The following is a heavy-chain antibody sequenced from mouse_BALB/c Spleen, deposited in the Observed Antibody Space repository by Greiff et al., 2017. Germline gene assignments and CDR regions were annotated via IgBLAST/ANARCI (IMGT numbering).Heavy chain of an antibody. CDR3: ARGGYGSSFDY. V-gene: IGHV3-2*02. J-gene: IGHJ2*01. CDR1: GYSITSDYA. Sequence: EVQLQQSGPGLVKPSQSLSLTCTVTGYSITSDYAWNWIRQFPGNKLEWMGYISYSGSTSYNPSLKSRISITRDTSKNQFFLQLNSVTTEDTATYYCARGGYGSSFDYWGQGTTLTVSS. D-gene: IGHD1-1*01. CDR2: ISYSGST.